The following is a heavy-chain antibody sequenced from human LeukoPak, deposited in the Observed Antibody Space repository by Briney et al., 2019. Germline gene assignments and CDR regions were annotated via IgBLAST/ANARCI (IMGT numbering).Heavy chain of an antibody. Sequence: GGSLRLSCAASGFTFDDYAMHWVRQAPGKGLEWVSGISWNSGSIGYADSVKGRFTISRDNAKNSLYLQMNSLRAEDTALYYCAKGPDCGGDCYNYYFDYWGQGTLVTVSS. J-gene: IGHJ4*02. V-gene: IGHV3-9*01. CDR1: GFTFDDYA. CDR3: AKGPDCGGDCYNYYFDY. CDR2: ISWNSGSI. D-gene: IGHD2-21*02.